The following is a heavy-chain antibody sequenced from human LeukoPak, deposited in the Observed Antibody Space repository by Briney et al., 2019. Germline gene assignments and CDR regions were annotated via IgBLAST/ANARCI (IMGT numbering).Heavy chain of an antibody. J-gene: IGHJ5*01. D-gene: IGHD1-14*01. V-gene: IGHV5-51*01. CDR2: VYPAGSRI. CDR1: EYDFANYW. CDR3: ARRKFSDTWFDS. Sequence: KSGESLKISCKGSEYDFANYWIGWVRQMPGKGLEWMGIVYPAGSRIHYSPSFQGQVTMSVDRSISTAYLQWTSLKASDTAMYFCARRKFSDTWFDSWGQGTLVTASS.